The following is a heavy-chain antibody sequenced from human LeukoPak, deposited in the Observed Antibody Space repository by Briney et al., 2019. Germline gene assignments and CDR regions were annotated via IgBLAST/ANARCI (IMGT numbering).Heavy chain of an antibody. D-gene: IGHD3-22*01. Sequence: ASVKVSCKASGYTFTSYGISWARQAPGQGLEWMGWISAYNGNTNYAQKLQGRVTMTTDTSTSTAYMELRSLRSDDTAVYYCARIYMIVVVNDAFDIWGQGTMVTVSS. J-gene: IGHJ3*02. CDR2: ISAYNGNT. CDR1: GYTFTSYG. V-gene: IGHV1-18*01. CDR3: ARIYMIVVVNDAFDI.